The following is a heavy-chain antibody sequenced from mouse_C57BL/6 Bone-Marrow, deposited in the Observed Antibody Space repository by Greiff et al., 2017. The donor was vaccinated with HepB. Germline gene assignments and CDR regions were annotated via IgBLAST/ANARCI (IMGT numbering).Heavy chain of an antibody. CDR3: ARDYPNNYFDY. V-gene: IGHV3-6*01. D-gene: IGHD4-1*01. Sequence: EVHLVESGPGLVKPSQSLSLTCSVTGYSITSGYYWNWIRQFPGNKLEWMGYISYDGSNNYNPSLKNRISITRDTSKNQFFLKLNSVTTEDTATYYCARDYPNNYFDYWGQGTTLTVSS. J-gene: IGHJ2*01. CDR1: GYSITSGYY. CDR2: ISYDGSN.